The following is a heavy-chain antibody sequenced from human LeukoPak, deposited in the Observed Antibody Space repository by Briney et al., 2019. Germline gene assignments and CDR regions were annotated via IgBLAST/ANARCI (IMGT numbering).Heavy chain of an antibody. J-gene: IGHJ3*02. CDR2: ISGSGGTL. V-gene: IGHV3-11*01. CDR3: ARPDSGSTWYDAFDM. D-gene: IGHD6-13*01. CDR1: GFTFSDYH. Sequence: SGGSLRLSCAASGFTFSDYHMTWIRQAPGKGLEWVSYISGSGGTLDYADSVKGRFTISRDNAKNSLYLQMNSLRAEDTAVYYCARPDSGSTWYDAFDMWGQGTMVTVSS.